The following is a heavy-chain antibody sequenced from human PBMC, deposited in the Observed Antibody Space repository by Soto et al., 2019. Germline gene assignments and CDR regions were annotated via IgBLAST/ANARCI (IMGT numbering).Heavy chain of an antibody. Sequence: GGSLRLSCAASGFTFSSYSMHWVRQAPGKGLEWVSYIIPSSISLYYADSVKGLFTISREIAKNSLYLQMNSLRAEDTVVYYCARVAYYYDSSGYFYWGQGTLVTVSS. CDR1: GFTFSSYS. CDR2: IIPSSISL. J-gene: IGHJ4*02. D-gene: IGHD3-22*01. CDR3: ARVAYYYDSSGYFY. V-gene: IGHV3-48*01.